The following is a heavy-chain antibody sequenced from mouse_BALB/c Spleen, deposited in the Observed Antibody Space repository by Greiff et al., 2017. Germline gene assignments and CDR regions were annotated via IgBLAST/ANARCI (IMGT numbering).Heavy chain of an antibody. CDR2: INPDSSTI. V-gene: IGHV4-1*02. J-gene: IGHJ1*01. Sequence: EVMLVESGGGLVQPGGSLKLSCAASGFDFSRYWMSWVRQSPGKGLEWIGEINPDSSTINYTPSLKDKFIISRDNAKNTLYLQMSKVRSEDTALYYCARLPIYDGYYDWYFDVWGAGTTVTVSS. CDR1: GFDFSRYW. CDR3: ARLPIYDGYYDWYFDV. D-gene: IGHD2-3*01.